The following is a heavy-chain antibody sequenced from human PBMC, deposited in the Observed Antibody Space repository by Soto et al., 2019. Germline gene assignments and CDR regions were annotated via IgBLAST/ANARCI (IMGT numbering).Heavy chain of an antibody. J-gene: IGHJ4*02. V-gene: IGHV4-31*03. D-gene: IGHD5-18*01. CDR1: GASITNDAFF. Sequence: SETLSLTCTVSGASITNDAFFWTWVRQHPEKGLEWLAYITYGGSIYYDPSLRGRLTVSIDKSKSQFSLHVRSVTAADTAVYYCAKMERTQLWLLVQNWGQGLLVTVSS. CDR3: AKMERTQLWLLVQN. CDR2: ITYGGSI.